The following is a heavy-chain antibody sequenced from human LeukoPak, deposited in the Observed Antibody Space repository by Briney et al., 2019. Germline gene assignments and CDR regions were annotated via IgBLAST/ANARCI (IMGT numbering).Heavy chain of an antibody. J-gene: IGHJ4*02. CDR2: INPNSGGT. CDR1: GYTFTGYY. V-gene: IGHV1-2*02. Sequence: ASVKVSCKASGYTFTGYYMHWVRQAPGQGLEWMGWINPNSGGTNYAQKFQGRVTMTRDTSISTAYMELSRLRSDDTAVYYCARGEPTYYYDSKPDYWGQGTLVTVSS. D-gene: IGHD3-22*01. CDR3: ARGEPTYYYDSKPDY.